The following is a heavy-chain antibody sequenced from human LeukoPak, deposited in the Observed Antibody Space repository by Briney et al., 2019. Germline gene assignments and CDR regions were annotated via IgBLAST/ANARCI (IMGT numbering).Heavy chain of an antibody. CDR2: ISSSSRYI. V-gene: IGHV3-21*01. CDR1: GFTFSSYS. J-gene: IGHJ4*02. CDR3: ARVLEAASFDY. D-gene: IGHD6-25*01. Sequence: GGSLRLSCAASGFTFSSYSMNWVRLAPGKGLEWVSSISSSSRYIYFAGSLKGRFTISRDNAKNSLYLQMNSLRAEDTAVYYCARVLEAASFDYWGQGILVTVSS.